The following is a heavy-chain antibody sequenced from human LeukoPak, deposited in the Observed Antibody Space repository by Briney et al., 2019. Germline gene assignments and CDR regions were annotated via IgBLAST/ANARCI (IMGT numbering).Heavy chain of an antibody. CDR2: INPNSGGT. CDR1: GYTFTGYY. CDR3: ARDGITAAGGIDY. D-gene: IGHD6-13*01. V-gene: IGHV1-2*02. Sequence: ASVKVSCKASGYTFTGYYIHWARQAPGQGLEWMGWINPNSGGTNYVQKFQGRVTMTRDTSINTAYMELSRLRSDDTAVYYCARDGITAAGGIDYWGQGTLVTVSS. J-gene: IGHJ4*02.